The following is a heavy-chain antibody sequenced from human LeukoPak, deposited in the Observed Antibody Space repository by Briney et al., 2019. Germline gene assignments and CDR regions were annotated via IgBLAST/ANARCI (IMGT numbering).Heavy chain of an antibody. CDR3: AAVPGAVAGTYFDY. CDR2: IYYSGST. J-gene: IGHJ4*02. V-gene: IGHV4-31*03. D-gene: IGHD6-19*01. CDR1: GGSISSGGYY. Sequence: SETLSLTCTVSGGSISSGGYYWSWIRQHPGKGLEWIGYIYYSGSTHYNPSLKSRVTISVDTSKNQFSLKLSSVTAADTAVYYCAAVPGAVAGTYFDYWGQGTLVTVSS.